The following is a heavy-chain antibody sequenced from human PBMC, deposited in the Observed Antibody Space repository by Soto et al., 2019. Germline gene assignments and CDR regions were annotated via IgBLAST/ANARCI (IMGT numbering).Heavy chain of an antibody. Sequence: SLRLSGAASGFTFSGCAMQCVGQACGKGMKWDGNIRSKAKSYATEYAASVNSRYTIYRDDSKNKAYMQMNSLKNEDTAEYYCTASESDTFIDYWGQGTLVTVSS. CDR3: TASESDTFIDY. CDR1: GFTFSGCA. V-gene: IGHV3-73*01. D-gene: IGHD3-16*01. J-gene: IGHJ4*02. CDR2: IRSKAKSYAT.